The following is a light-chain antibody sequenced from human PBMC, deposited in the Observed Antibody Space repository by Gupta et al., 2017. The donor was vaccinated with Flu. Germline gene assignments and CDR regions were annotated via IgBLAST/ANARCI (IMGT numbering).Light chain of an antibody. CDR3: QQYFGTPFS. V-gene: IGKV4-1*01. Sequence: DIVVTQSPASLVVSLGETAAISCRATHSLTYGSDNKNYLAWYQRKVGQPPRLLISWASTRNSGVPDRFSGSGSGTDFTLTINNLQAEDVAVYYCQQYFGTPFSFGPGTKV. CDR1: HSLTYGSDNKNY. CDR2: WAS. J-gene: IGKJ3*01.